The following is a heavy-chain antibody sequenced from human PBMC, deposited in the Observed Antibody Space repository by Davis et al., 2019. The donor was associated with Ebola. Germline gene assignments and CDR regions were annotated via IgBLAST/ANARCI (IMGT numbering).Heavy chain of an antibody. CDR1: GFTFSSYG. CDR3: ARAGIAAYSRFDY. D-gene: IGHD6-13*01. Sequence: GESLKISCAASGFTFSSYGMHWVRQAPGKGLEWVAFIRYDGSNKYYADSVKGRFTISRDNSKNTLYLQMNSLRAEDTAVYYCARAGIAAYSRFDYWGQGTLVTVSS. CDR2: IRYDGSNK. J-gene: IGHJ4*02. V-gene: IGHV3-30*02.